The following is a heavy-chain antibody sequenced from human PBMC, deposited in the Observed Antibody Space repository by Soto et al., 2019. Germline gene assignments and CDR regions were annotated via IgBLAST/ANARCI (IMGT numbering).Heavy chain of an antibody. CDR3: ARKPPSAIQGWAFGMDV. CDR1: GFSISSNY. V-gene: IGHV3-53*02. Sequence: ELQLVETGGGLIQTGGSLRLSCAASGFSISSNYIAWVRQPPGKGLEWVSTTFSGGNTEYAASVKGRCSIYRDNYKNTLYLPMDNLRVEDTAVYYCARKPPSAIQGWAFGMDVWGQGTTVSVSS. J-gene: IGHJ6*02. CDR2: TFSGGNT. D-gene: IGHD2-21*01.